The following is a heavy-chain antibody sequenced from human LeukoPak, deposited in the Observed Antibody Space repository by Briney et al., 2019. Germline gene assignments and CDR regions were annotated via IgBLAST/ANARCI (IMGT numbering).Heavy chain of an antibody. CDR1: GFTVSSNY. V-gene: IGHV3-66*02. Sequence: PGGSLRLSCAASGFTVSSNYMSWVRQAPGRGLEWVSVIYSGGSTYYADSVKGRLTISRDNSKNTLSLQMNSLRTDDTAVYYCAGLSSGTYYSAFGIWGQGTMVTVS. D-gene: IGHD1-26*01. J-gene: IGHJ3*02. CDR3: AGLSSGTYYSAFGI. CDR2: IYSGGST.